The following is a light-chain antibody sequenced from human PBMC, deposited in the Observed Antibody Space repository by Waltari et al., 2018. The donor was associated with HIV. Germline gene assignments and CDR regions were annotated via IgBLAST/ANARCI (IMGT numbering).Light chain of an antibody. V-gene: IGKV3D-15*01. CDR2: AAS. Sequence: EIVMTQSPATLSVSPGERATLSCRASQSVSSNLAWYQQKPGQAPRLLIFAASTRATGIPARCSGSGSGTEFTLTISSLQSEDFALYYCQQYNDWPRTFGQGTKVEIK. CDR1: QSVSSN. J-gene: IGKJ1*01. CDR3: QQYNDWPRT.